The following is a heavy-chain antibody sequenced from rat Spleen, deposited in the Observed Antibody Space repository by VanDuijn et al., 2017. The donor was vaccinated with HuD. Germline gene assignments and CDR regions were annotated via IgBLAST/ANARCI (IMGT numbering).Heavy chain of an antibody. CDR2: ISTGGITT. D-gene: IGHD4-3*01. CDR3: ARRDKSGYGSMDA. CDR1: GFTFTNYV. Sequence: EVQLVESGGGLVQPGRSLKLSCAASGFTFTNYVMSWVRQAPTKGLEWVAYISTGGITTYYRDSVKGRFTISRKNAKNTQYLQMDRLRSEDTATYYCARRDKSGYGSMDAWSQGVMVTVSS. V-gene: IGHV5S13*01. J-gene: IGHJ2*01.